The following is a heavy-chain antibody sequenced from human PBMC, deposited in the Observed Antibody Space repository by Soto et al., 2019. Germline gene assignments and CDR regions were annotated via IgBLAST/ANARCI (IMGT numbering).Heavy chain of an antibody. Sequence: GESLKISCKGSGYSFTSYWISWVRQMPGKGLEWMGRIERSDSYTNYSPSFQGHVTISADKSISTAYLKWSSLKASDNAMYYCAREYRSSWYMGYWGQGTLVNVSS. V-gene: IGHV5-10-1*01. D-gene: IGHD6-13*01. CDR2: IERSDSYT. J-gene: IGHJ4*02. CDR3: AREYRSSWYMGY. CDR1: GYSFTSYW.